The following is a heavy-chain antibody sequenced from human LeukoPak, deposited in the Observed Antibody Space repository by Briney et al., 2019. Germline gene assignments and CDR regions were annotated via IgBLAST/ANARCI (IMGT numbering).Heavy chain of an antibody. Sequence: PSETLSLTCTVSGGSISSYYWSWIRQPPGKGLEWIGYIYYSGSTNYNPSLKSRVTISVDTSKNQFSLKLSSVTAADTAVYYCARDAVSYDFWSGYPIPWFDPWGQGTLVTVSS. V-gene: IGHV4-59*01. D-gene: IGHD3-3*01. CDR2: IYYSGST. J-gene: IGHJ5*02. CDR1: GGSISSYY. CDR3: ARDAVSYDFWSGYPIPWFDP.